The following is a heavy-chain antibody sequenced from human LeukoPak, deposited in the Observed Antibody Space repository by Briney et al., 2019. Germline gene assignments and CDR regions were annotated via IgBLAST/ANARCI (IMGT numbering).Heavy chain of an antibody. CDR1: GGSISSYY. D-gene: IGHD6-13*01. V-gene: IGHV4-59*01. J-gene: IGHJ6*02. Sequence: KTSETLSLTCTVSGGSISSYYWSWIRQPPGKGLEWIGYIYYSGSTNYNPSLKSRVTISVDTSKNQFSLKLSSVTAADTAVYYCARDIAAAAGTYYYYYGMDVWGQGTTVTVSS. CDR3: ARDIAAAAGTYYYYYGMDV. CDR2: IYYSGST.